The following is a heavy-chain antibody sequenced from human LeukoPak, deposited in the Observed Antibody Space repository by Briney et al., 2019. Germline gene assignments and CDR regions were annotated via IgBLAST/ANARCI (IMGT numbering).Heavy chain of an antibody. CDR2: INSDGSST. D-gene: IGHD4-17*01. V-gene: IGHV3-74*01. CDR3: AKDKYGDPYWYFDL. Sequence: GGSLRLSCAASGFTFSSYWMHWVRQAPGKGLVWVSRINSDGSSTSYADSVKGRFTISRDNAKNSLYLQMNSLRAEDMALYYCAKDKYGDPYWYFDLWGRGTLVTVSS. CDR1: GFTFSSYW. J-gene: IGHJ2*01.